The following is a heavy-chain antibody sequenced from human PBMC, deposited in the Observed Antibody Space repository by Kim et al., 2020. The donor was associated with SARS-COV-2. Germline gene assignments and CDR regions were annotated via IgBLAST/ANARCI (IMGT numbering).Heavy chain of an antibody. D-gene: IGHD3-9*01. Sequence: KGRFTISRDDSKSIAYLQMNSLKTEDTAVYYCTRDPHYDILTGYSYYFDYWGQGTLVTVSS. CDR3: TRDPHYDILTGYSYYFDY. V-gene: IGHV3-49*02. J-gene: IGHJ4*02.